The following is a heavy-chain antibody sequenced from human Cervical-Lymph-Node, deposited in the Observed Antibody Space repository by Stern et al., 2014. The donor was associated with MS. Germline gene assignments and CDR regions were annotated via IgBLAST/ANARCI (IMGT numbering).Heavy chain of an antibody. CDR2: IYYSGST. Sequence: QVQLQESGPGLVKPSQTLSLTCTVSGGSISSGGYYWSWIRQHPGKGLEWIGYIYYSGSTYYHQSLKSRVTISVDTSKNQFSLKLSSVTAADTAVYYCARGLHNFWSGYYTSFDYWGQGTLVTVSS. CDR1: GGSISSGGYY. J-gene: IGHJ4*02. CDR3: ARGLHNFWSGYYTSFDY. D-gene: IGHD3-3*01. V-gene: IGHV4-31*03.